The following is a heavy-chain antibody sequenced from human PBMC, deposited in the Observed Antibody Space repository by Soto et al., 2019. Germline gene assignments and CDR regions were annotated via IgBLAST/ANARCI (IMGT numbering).Heavy chain of an antibody. D-gene: IGHD6-13*01. CDR3: ARARSSSWSYYYYGMDV. J-gene: IGHJ6*02. Sequence: PSETLSLTCAVSGGSISSGGYSWSWIRQLPGKGLEWIGYIYHSGSTYYNPSLKSRVTISVDRSKNQFSLKLSSVTAADTAVYYCARARSSSWSYYYYGMDVWGQGTTVTVSS. CDR2: IYHSGST. CDR1: GGSISSGGYS. V-gene: IGHV4-30-2*01.